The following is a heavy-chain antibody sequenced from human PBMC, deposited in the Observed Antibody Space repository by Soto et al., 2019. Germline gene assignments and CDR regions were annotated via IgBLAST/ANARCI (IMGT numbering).Heavy chain of an antibody. CDR1: GYTLTDLS. CDR3: ATTHLRYFDWLPEY. J-gene: IGHJ4*02. CDR2: FDPEDGET. D-gene: IGHD3-9*01. Sequence: AASVKVSCEASGYTLTDLSMHWVRQAPGKGLEWMGGFDPEDGETIYAQKFQGRVTMTEDTSTDTAYMELSSLRSEDTAVYYCATTHLRYFDWLPEYWGQGTLVTVSS. V-gene: IGHV1-24*01.